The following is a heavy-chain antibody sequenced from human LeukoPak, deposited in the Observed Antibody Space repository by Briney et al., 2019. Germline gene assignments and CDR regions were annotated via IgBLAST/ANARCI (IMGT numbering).Heavy chain of an antibody. Sequence: GRSLRLSCTASGFTFSSYVMRWVRQAPGKGLEYVSTIDGNGGSTYYANSVKGRFTISRDNSKNTLNLQMGSLRAEDMAVYYCARGGGYCSRTGCYGIDYWGQGTLVTVSS. CDR2: IDGNGGST. J-gene: IGHJ4*02. CDR3: ARGGGYCSRTGCYGIDY. V-gene: IGHV3-64*01. CDR1: GFTFSSYV. D-gene: IGHD2-2*01.